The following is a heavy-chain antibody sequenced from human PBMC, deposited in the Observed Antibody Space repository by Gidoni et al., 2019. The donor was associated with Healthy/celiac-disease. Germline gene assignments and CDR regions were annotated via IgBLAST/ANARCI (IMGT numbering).Heavy chain of an antibody. J-gene: IGHJ5*02. CDR1: GYTFTSYG. V-gene: IGHV1-18*01. CDR2: ISAYNGNT. Sequence: QVQLVQSGAEVKKPGASVKVSCKASGYTFTSYGISWVRQATGQGLEWMGWISAYNGNTNYAQKLQGRVTMTTDTSTSTAYMELRSLRSDDTAVYYCARDIVATIWPSMGGDVPQSWFDPWGQGTLVTVSS. D-gene: IGHD5-12*01. CDR3: ARDIVATIWPSMGGDVPQSWFDP.